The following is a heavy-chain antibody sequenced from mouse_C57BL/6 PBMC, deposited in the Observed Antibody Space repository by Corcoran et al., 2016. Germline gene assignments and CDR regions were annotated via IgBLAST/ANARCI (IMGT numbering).Heavy chain of an antibody. D-gene: IGHD2-4*01. CDR3: ARFGYDYGPNFDY. J-gene: IGHJ2*01. V-gene: IGHV1-26*01. Sequence: EVQLQQSGPELVKPGASVKISCKASGYTFTDYYMNWVKQSHGKSLEWIGDINPNNGGTSYNQKFKGKATLTVDKSSSTAYMELRSLTSEDSAVYYCARFGYDYGPNFDYWGQGTTLTVSS. CDR2: INPNNGGT. CDR1: GYTFTDYY.